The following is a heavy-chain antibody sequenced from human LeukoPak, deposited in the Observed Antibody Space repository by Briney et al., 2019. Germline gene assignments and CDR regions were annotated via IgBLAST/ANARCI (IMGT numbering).Heavy chain of an antibody. D-gene: IGHD6-6*01. CDR2: IWYDGSNK. V-gene: IGHV3-33*06. J-gene: IGHJ6*03. Sequence: GGSLRLSCAASGFTFSSYGMHWVRQAPGKGLGWVAVIWYDGSNKYYADSVKGRFTISRDNSKNTLYLQMNSLRAEDTAVYYCAKDRAARGYYYYHMDVWGKGTTVTVSS. CDR1: GFTFSSYG. CDR3: AKDRAARGYYYYHMDV.